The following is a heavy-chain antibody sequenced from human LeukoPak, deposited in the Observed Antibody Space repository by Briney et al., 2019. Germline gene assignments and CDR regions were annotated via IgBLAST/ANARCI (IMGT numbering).Heavy chain of an antibody. CDR2: IYHRGST. V-gene: IGHV4-38-2*02. CDR3: ARGAEYYAIWRGYAGYSDY. J-gene: IGHJ4*02. CDR1: GYSISDGYY. D-gene: IGHD3-3*01. Sequence: PSETLSLTCTVSGYSISDGYYWGWIRQPPGKGLEWVGSIYHRGSTYYNPSLRSRVTISLDRSKKKFSLKLTSVTAADTAVYFCARGAEYYAIWRGYAGYSDYWGQGISVTVSS.